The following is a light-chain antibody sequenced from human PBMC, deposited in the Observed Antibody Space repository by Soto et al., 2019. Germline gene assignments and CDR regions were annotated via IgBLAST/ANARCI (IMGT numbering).Light chain of an antibody. CDR2: YND. V-gene: IGLV1-36*01. CDR1: SFNIGNNA. Sequence: QSVLTQPPSVSAAPRQGVTISCSGSSFNIGNNAVNWYQQLPGKTPKLLIYYNDLLFSGVPDRFSGSKSGTSASLVISGLQPDDEADYFCAVWDDSLNGVLFGGGTKVTVL. CDR3: AVWDDSLNGVL. J-gene: IGLJ2*01.